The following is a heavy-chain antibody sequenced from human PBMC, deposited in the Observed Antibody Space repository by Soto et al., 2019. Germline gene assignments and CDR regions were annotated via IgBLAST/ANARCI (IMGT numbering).Heavy chain of an antibody. CDR1: RVAVSSYT. D-gene: IGHD5-12*01. Sequence: PACCLRLCCAACRVAVSSYTVGVVRQGPEGGLEWVSAIIGTAYTTYYADSVKGRFTISRDNSKNTLYLQMNSLRAEDTAVYYCAKNSEATIRVGYDYWGQGTLVTVSS. V-gene: IGHV3-23*01. CDR3: AKNSEATIRVGYDY. J-gene: IGHJ4*02. CDR2: IIGTAYTT.